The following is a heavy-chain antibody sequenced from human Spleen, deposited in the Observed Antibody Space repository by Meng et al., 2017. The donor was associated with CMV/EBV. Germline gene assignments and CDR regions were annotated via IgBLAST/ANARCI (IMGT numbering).Heavy chain of an antibody. Sequence: ASVKVSCKASGYTFTGFYIHWVRQAPGQGLEWMGWINPNNDDSHYAQRFQGRVTMTRDTSINSAYMELSRLTSDDTAVYFCASGGPTVSGLAVDHWGQGTLVTVSS. CDR1: GYTFTGFY. V-gene: IGHV1-2*02. CDR3: ASGGPTVSGLAVDH. D-gene: IGHD3-22*01. CDR2: INPNNDDS. J-gene: IGHJ4*02.